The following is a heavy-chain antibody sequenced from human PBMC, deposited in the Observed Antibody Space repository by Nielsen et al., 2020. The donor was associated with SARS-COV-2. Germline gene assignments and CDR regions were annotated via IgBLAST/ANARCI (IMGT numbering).Heavy chain of an antibody. CDR2: IWYDGSNK. V-gene: IGHV3-33*01. D-gene: IGHD5-18*01. CDR3: ARVADTAMVNDY. J-gene: IGHJ4*02. CDR1: GFTFSSYG. Sequence: SLKISCAASGFTFSSYGMHWVRQAPGKGLEWVAVIWYDGSNKYYADSVKGRFTISRDNSKNTLYLQMNSLRAEDTAVYYCARVADTAMVNDYWGQGTLVTVSS.